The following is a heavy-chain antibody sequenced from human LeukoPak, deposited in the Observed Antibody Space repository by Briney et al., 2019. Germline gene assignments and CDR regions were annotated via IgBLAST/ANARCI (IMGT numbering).Heavy chain of an antibody. J-gene: IGHJ4*02. CDR3: AKGPRDPTEFCSGGRCSPTYDV. V-gene: IGHV3-48*03. CDR1: GFILSNFE. D-gene: IGHD2-15*01. Sequence: PGGSLRLSCAASGFILSNFEMNWFRQAPVKGLEWVSYISSSGRTIYYAESMKGRFTMSRDNAKNSLYLQMSSLRVEDTAVYYCAKGPRDPTEFCSGGRCSPTYDVWGQGTLVTVSS. CDR2: ISSSGRTI.